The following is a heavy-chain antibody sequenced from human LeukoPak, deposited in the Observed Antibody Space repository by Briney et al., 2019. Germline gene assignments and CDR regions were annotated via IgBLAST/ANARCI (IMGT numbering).Heavy chain of an antibody. J-gene: IGHJ4*02. CDR1: GFTFSSYG. CDR3: AKDLDPALMTTVTVNFDY. D-gene: IGHD4-11*01. Sequence: GGSLRLSCAASGFTFSSYGMHWVRQAPGKGLEWVAFIRYDGSNKYYADSVKGRFTISRDNSKNTLYLQMNSLRAEDTAVYYCAKDLDPALMTTVTVNFDYWGQGTLVTVSS. V-gene: IGHV3-30*02. CDR2: IRYDGSNK.